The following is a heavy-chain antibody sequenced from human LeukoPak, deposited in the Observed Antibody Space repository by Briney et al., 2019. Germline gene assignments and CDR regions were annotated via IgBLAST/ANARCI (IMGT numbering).Heavy chain of an antibody. CDR3: ARVPDYYDSSGPLLY. J-gene: IGHJ4*02. Sequence: GGSLRLSCAASGFTVSSNYMSWVRQAPGKGLEWVSVIYSGGSTYYADSVKGRFTISRDNSKNTLYLQMNSLRAEDTAVYYCARVPDYYDSSGPLLYWGQGTLVTVSS. D-gene: IGHD3-22*01. V-gene: IGHV3-66*02. CDR1: GFTVSSNY. CDR2: IYSGGST.